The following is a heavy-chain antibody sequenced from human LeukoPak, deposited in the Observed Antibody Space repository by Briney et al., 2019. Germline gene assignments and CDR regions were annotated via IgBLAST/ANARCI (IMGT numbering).Heavy chain of an antibody. CDR1: GYTSSSYW. V-gene: IGHV5-51*01. Sequence: GESLKISCKGSGYTSSSYWIGWVRQMPGKGLEWMGIIYPGDSDTRYSPSLQGQVTISVDTSIGTAYLQWSSLKASDTAIYYCARQNDFRLDYWGQGTLVTVSS. J-gene: IGHJ4*02. CDR2: IYPGDSDT. CDR3: ARQNDFRLDY. D-gene: IGHD3-3*01.